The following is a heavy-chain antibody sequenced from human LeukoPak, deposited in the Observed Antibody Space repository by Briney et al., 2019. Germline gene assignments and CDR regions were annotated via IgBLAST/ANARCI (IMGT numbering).Heavy chain of an antibody. J-gene: IGHJ4*02. Sequence: PSETLSLTCAVYGGSFSGYYWSWIRQPPGKGLEWIGEINHSGSTSYNPSLKSRVTISVDTSKNQFSLKLNSVTAADTAVYYCARAIITILGVVTVFDYWGQGTLVTVSS. D-gene: IGHD3-3*01. CDR2: INHSGST. CDR1: GGSFSGYY. CDR3: ARAIITILGVVTVFDY. V-gene: IGHV4-34*01.